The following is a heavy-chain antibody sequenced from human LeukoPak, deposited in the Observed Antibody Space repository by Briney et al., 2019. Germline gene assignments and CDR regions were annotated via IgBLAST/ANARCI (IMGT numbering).Heavy chain of an antibody. D-gene: IGHD4-11*01. CDR3: AKDAQRGFDYSNSLEN. Sequence: GMSLRLSCVASKFTFSHFGMHSVRQAPGKGLEWLAVIWNDGSSQYYADSVKGRFTVSRDNSQNTVYLQMNSLRPEDTAVYYCAKDAQRGFDYSNSLENWGQGTLVTASS. CDR1: KFTFSHFG. V-gene: IGHV3-33*06. CDR2: IWNDGSSQ. J-gene: IGHJ4*02.